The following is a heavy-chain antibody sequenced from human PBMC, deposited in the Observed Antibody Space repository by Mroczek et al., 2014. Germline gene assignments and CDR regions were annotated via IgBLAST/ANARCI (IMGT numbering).Heavy chain of an antibody. CDR1: GFTFSSYG. CDR3: AKGGQWGRVGSTT. CDR2: ISYDGSNK. J-gene: IGHJ4*02. V-gene: IGHV3-30*18. Sequence: QVQLQQSGGGVVQPGRSLRLSCAASGFTFSSYGMHWVRQAPGKGLEWVAVISYDGSNKYYADSVKGRFTISRDNSKNTLYLQMNSLRAEDTAVYYCAKGGQWGRVGSTTWGQGTLVTVSS. D-gene: IGHD4-17*01.